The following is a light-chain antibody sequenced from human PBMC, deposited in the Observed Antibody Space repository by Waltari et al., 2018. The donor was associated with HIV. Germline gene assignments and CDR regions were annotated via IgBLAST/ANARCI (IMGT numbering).Light chain of an antibody. CDR2: SNN. CDR3: ETLDDNLNGPV. J-gene: IGLJ2*01. Sequence: QSVLTQPPSASGTPRKRVTISRSGSSSNSGNNAWSWYQQFPGTAPKLLIYSNNHRPSGVPDRFSGSKSGTSASLAISGLQSEDEANYYCETLDDNLNGPVVGGGTKLTVL. V-gene: IGLV1-44*01. CDR1: SSNSGNNA.